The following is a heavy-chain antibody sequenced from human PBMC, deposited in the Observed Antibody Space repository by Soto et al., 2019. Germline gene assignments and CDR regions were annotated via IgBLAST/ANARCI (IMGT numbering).Heavy chain of an antibody. CDR3: AHTMAPRIFDS. V-gene: IGHV2-5*02. CDR2: IYWDDDT. CDR1: GFSLITSGVG. J-gene: IGHJ4*02. Sequence: QITLKEAGPTLVKPTQTLTLTCSFSGFSLITSGVGVGWIRQPPGKALEWLALIYWDDDTGHSTSLSSRLTNTKDTSRNQVVLTMTNMDPAHTATYYCAHTMAPRIFDSWGQGTLVTVSS.